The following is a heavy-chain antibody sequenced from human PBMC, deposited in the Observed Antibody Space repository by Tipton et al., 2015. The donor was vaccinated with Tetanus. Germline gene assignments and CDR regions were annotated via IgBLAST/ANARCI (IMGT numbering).Heavy chain of an antibody. V-gene: IGHV3-21*06. J-gene: IGHJ4*02. Sequence: SLRLSCAASGFSLSNYWMSWVRQAPGKGLEWVASISSTSSYIYYAESLKGRFTISRDNAQNSLSLQMNNVRAEDTAVYYCASGSALDYWGQGTLVTVSS. CDR2: ISSTSSYI. D-gene: IGHD6-25*01. CDR1: GFSLSNYW. CDR3: ASGSALDY.